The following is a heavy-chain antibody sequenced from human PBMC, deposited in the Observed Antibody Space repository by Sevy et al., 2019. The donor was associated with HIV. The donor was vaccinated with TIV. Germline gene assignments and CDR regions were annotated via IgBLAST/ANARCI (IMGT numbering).Heavy chain of an antibody. J-gene: IGHJ4*02. D-gene: IGHD3-22*01. V-gene: IGHV1-69*13. CDR1: GGTFSSYA. CDR3: ARELDPYYYDSSGYYYRLDY. CDR2: IIPIFGTA. Sequence: ASVKVSSKASGGTFSSYAISWVRQAPGQGLEWMGGIIPIFGTANYAQKCQGRVTITADESTSTAYMELSSLRSEDTAVYYCARELDPYYYDSSGYYYRLDYWGQGTLVTVSS.